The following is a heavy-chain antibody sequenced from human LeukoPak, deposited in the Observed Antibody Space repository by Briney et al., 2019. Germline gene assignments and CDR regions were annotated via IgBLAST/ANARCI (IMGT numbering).Heavy chain of an antibody. V-gene: IGHV4-34*01. J-gene: IGHJ5*02. CDR2: INHSGST. CDR1: GVSFSGYY. Sequence: PSGTLSLTCAVYGVSFSGYYWSWIRQPPGKGLEWIGEINHSGSTNYNPSLKSRVTISVDTSKNQFSLKLSSVTAADTAVYYCARGRWRGQWLNWFDPWGQGTLVTVSS. CDR3: ARGRWRGQWLNWFDP. D-gene: IGHD6-19*01.